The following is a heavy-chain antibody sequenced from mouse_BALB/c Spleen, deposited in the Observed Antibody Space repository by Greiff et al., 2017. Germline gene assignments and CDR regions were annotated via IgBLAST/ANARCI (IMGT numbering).Heavy chain of an antibody. CDR3: ARDSYFAY. CDR2: ISDGGSYT. J-gene: IGHJ3*01. CDR1: GFTFSDYY. Sequence: EVQVVESGGGLVKPGGSLKLSCAASGFTFSDYYMYWVRQTPEKRLEWVATISDGGSYTYYPDSVKGRFTISRDNAKNNLYLQMSSLKSEDTAMYYCARDSYFAYWGQGTLVTVSA. V-gene: IGHV5-4*02.